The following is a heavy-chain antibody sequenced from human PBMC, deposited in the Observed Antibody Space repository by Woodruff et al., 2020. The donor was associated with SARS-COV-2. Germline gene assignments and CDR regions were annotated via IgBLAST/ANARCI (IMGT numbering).Heavy chain of an antibody. CDR2: YDGSNE. V-gene: IGHV3-30-3*01. J-gene: IGHJ6*03. CDR3: ATERSASYYYYFYYMDV. Sequence: YDGSNEYYADSAKGRFTISRDNSKNTLYLQMNSLRAEDTAVYYCATERSASYYYYFYYMDVWGEGTTVTVSS. D-gene: IGHD3-3*01.